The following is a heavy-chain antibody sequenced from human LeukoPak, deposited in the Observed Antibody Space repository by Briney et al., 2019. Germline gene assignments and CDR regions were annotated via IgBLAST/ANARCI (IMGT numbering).Heavy chain of an antibody. J-gene: IGHJ5*02. V-gene: IGHV5-51*01. CDR1: GYTFTNYW. D-gene: IGHD6-13*01. CDR3: AKLSSSAGWFDP. CDR2: IYPGDSDT. Sequence: GESLKISCEGSGYTFTNYWIAWVRQMPGKGLEWMGIIYPGDSDTRYSPSFQGQVTISADKSINTAYLQWSSLKASDSAIYYCAKLSSSAGWFDPWGQGTLVTVPS.